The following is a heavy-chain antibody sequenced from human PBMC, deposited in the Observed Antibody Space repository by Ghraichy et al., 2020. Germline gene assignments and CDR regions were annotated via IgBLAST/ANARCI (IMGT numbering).Heavy chain of an antibody. V-gene: IGHV3-23*01. CDR1: GFTFSSYA. Sequence: GGSLRLSCAASGFTFSSYAMSWVRQAPGKGLEWVSAISGSGGSTYYADSVKGRFTISRDNSKNMLYLQMNSLRAEDTAVYYCAKGRGGSYSSSDYWGQGTLVTVSS. D-gene: IGHD1-26*01. CDR2: ISGSGGST. CDR3: AKGRGGSYSSSDY. J-gene: IGHJ4*02.